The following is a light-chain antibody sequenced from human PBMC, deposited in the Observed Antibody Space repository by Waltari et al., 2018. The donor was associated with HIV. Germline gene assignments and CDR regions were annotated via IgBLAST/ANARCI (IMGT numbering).Light chain of an antibody. Sequence: DIQLTQSPSSLSASVGDRVTITCRTSQTITNFLNWYQQKPGKAPNILIYAASSVQSGVPSRFSGSRSGTDVTLTISNLQPEDFATYYCQQSYTTPRTFGQGTKVEIK. CDR2: AAS. V-gene: IGKV1-39*01. CDR1: QTITNF. CDR3: QQSYTTPRT. J-gene: IGKJ1*01.